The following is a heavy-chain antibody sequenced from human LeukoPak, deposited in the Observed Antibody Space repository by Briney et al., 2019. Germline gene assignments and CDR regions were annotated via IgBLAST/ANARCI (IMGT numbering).Heavy chain of an antibody. D-gene: IGHD3-10*01. CDR3: ARQTDHSWFGSSEADAFDI. Sequence: SVKVSCKASGGTFSSYAISWVRQAPGQGLEWMGRIIPILGIANYAQKFQGRVTITADKSTSTAYMELSSLRSEDTAVYYCARQTDHSWFGSSEADAFDIWGQGTMVTVSS. CDR1: GGTFSSYA. J-gene: IGHJ3*02. CDR2: IIPILGIA. V-gene: IGHV1-69*04.